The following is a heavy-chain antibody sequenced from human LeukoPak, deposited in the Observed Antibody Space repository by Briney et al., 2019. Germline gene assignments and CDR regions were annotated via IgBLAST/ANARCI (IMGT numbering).Heavy chain of an antibody. V-gene: IGHV3-64*01. D-gene: IGHD5-18*01. Sequence: PGGSLRLSCAASGFTFSSYAMHWVRQAPGKGLEYVSAISSNGGSTYYANSVKGRFTISRDNSKNTLYLQMGSLRAEDMAVYYCARGRGYSYGTLFDYWGQGTLVTVSS. J-gene: IGHJ4*02. CDR2: ISSNGGST. CDR3: ARGRGYSYGTLFDY. CDR1: GFTFSSYA.